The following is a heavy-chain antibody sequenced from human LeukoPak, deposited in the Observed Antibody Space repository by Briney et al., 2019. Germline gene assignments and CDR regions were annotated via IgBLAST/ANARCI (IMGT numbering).Heavy chain of an antibody. D-gene: IGHD6-6*01. CDR1: GFTFGTFW. Sequence: PGGSLRLSCAASGFTFGTFWMSWVRQAPGKGLEWVANVNQDGTEKHYVDSVKGRFTTSRDNAKNSLYLQMNSLRAEDTAVYYCARDIGRQLGYYYGMDVWGQGTTVTVSS. J-gene: IGHJ6*02. CDR2: VNQDGTEK. CDR3: ARDIGRQLGYYYGMDV. V-gene: IGHV3-7*03.